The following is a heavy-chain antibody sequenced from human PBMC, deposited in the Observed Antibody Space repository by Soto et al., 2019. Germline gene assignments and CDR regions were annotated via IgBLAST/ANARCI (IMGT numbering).Heavy chain of an antibody. CDR3: ARDDAFANENAFDL. Sequence: GGSLRLSCAVSGFSFRTYGFHWVRQPPGKGLQWVAVISPKGHSDSVEGRFTISRDNSKGTLYLQMNNLRAEDTAVYYCARDDAFANENAFDLWGQGTKVTVSS. J-gene: IGHJ3*01. CDR2: ISPK. D-gene: IGHD1-1*01. V-gene: IGHV3-33*01. CDR1: GFSFRTYG.